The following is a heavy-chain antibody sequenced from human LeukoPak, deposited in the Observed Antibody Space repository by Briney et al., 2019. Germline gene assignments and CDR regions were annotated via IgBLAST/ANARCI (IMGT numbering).Heavy chain of an antibody. Sequence: GGSLRLSCAASGFTFSSYGMHWVRQAPGKGLEWVAVISYDGSNKYYADSVKGRFTISRDNSKNTLYLQMNSLRAEDTAVYYCAKDSRRYCSGGSCLIDYRGQGTLVTVSS. V-gene: IGHV3-30*18. CDR1: GFTFSSYG. CDR3: AKDSRRYCSGGSCLIDY. J-gene: IGHJ4*02. D-gene: IGHD2-15*01. CDR2: ISYDGSNK.